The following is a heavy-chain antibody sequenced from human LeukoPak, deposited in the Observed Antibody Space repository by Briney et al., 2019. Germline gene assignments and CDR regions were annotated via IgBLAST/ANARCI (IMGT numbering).Heavy chain of an antibody. V-gene: IGHV5-51*01. Sequence: GESLKISCKGSGYSFTSYWIGWVRQMPGKGLGWVGIFFPGDSDTRYSPSFQGQVTISADKSISTAYLQWSSLKASDTAMYYCARGTPYCSSTSCSFDYWGQGTLVTVSS. CDR2: FFPGDSDT. CDR3: ARGTPYCSSTSCSFDY. D-gene: IGHD2-2*01. J-gene: IGHJ4*02. CDR1: GYSFTSYW.